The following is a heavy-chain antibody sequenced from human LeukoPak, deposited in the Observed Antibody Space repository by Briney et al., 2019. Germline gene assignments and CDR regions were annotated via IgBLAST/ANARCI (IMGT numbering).Heavy chain of an antibody. Sequence: PGGSLRLSCAASGFIFSTYAMNWVRQAPGKGLEWVAVIQYDGSIKYYADSVKGRFTISRDNSKNSLYLQVSSLRAEDTAVYYCVSLGYCDSANCFSARTFDPWGQGNPVTVSS. D-gene: IGHD2-15*01. CDR2: IQYDGSIK. V-gene: IGHV3-33*08. J-gene: IGHJ5*02. CDR3: VSLGYCDSANCFSARTFDP. CDR1: GFIFSTYA.